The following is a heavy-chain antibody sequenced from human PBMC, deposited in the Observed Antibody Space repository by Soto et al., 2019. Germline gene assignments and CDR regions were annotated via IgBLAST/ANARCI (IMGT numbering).Heavy chain of an antibody. D-gene: IGHD3-22*01. J-gene: IGHJ4*02. CDR1: GGTFSSYA. Sequence: ASVKVSCKTSGGTFSSYAISWVRQAPGQGLEWMGGIVPIVDTSTYAQKFQGRVTITADESTSTVYMELSSLRSDDTAVYYCVRGAGYYDSSGYFYSDYWGQGTLVTVSS. CDR3: VRGAGYYDSSGYFYSDY. CDR2: IVPIVDTS. V-gene: IGHV1-69*13.